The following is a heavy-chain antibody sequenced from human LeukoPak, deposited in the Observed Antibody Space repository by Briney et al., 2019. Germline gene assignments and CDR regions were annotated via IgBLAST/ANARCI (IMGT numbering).Heavy chain of an antibody. D-gene: IGHD2/OR15-2a*01. CDR1: GFTFTTAW. Sequence: GGSLRLSCAASGFTFTTAWMSWIRQAPGKGLEWVSAISGSGGSTYYADSVKGRFTISRDNSKNTLYLQMNSLRAEDTAVYYCAKVRDPRRSFDTFDYWGQGTLVTVSS. CDR2: ISGSGGST. CDR3: AKVRDPRRSFDTFDY. V-gene: IGHV3-23*01. J-gene: IGHJ4*02.